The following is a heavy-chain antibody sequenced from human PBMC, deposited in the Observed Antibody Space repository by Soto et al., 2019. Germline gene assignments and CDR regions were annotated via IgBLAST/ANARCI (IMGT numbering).Heavy chain of an antibody. CDR1: GYTFVSYG. CDR3: SRVAQKWLVAAFDI. Sequence: QVQLVQSGAEVQEPGASVTVSCKASGYTFVSYGISWVRQAPGQGLEWMGWISPYNGNTNYAPKFQGRVTMTTDPSTSTVYMVLRSLSSDDTAVYYCSRVAQKWLVAAFDIWCQGTMVTVSS. V-gene: IGHV1-18*01. CDR2: ISPYNGNT. J-gene: IGHJ3*02. D-gene: IGHD6-19*01.